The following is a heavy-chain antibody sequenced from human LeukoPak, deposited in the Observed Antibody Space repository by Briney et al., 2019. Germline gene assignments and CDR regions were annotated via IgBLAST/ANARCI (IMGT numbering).Heavy chain of an antibody. CDR2: ISWNSGSI. V-gene: IGHV3-9*01. CDR1: GFTFCPYW. CDR3: AKDVDSSAPYYYYGMDV. Sequence: GGSLRLSCAASGFTFCPYWMSWVRQAPGKGLEWVSGISWNSGSIGYADSVKGRFTISRDNAKNSLYLQMNSLRAEDTALYYCAKDVDSSAPYYYYGMDVWGQGTTVTVSS. D-gene: IGHD6-6*01. J-gene: IGHJ6*02.